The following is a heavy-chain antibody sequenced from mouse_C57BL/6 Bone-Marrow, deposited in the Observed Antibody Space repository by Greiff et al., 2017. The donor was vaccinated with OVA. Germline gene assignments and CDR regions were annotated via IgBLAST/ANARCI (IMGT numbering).Heavy chain of an antibody. CDR2: ISDGGSYT. J-gene: IGHJ3*01. D-gene: IGHD2-4*01. CDR3: ARIYYDFS. V-gene: IGHV5-4*03. Sequence: EVMLVESGGGLVKPGGSLKLSCAASGFTFSSYAMSWVRQTPEKRLEWVATISDGGSYTYYPDNVKGRFTISRDNAKNNLYLQMSHLKSEDTAMYYCARIYYDFSGGQGTLVTVSA. CDR1: GFTFSSYA.